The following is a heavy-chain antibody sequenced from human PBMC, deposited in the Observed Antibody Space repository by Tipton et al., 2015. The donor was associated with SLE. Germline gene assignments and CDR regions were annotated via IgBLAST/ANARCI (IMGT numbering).Heavy chain of an antibody. CDR1: GGSIRSYY. CDR2: IYHSGIT. V-gene: IGHV4-59*12. D-gene: IGHD3-10*01. Sequence: TLSLTCTVSGGSIRSYYWTWIRQPPGKRLEWIAYIYHSGITNYNPSLQSRVTISVDRSKNRFSLKLSSVTAADTAVYYCARTEQGTGSYYRLVFEIWGQGTLVTVSS. CDR3: ARTEQGTGSYYRLVFEI. J-gene: IGHJ4*02.